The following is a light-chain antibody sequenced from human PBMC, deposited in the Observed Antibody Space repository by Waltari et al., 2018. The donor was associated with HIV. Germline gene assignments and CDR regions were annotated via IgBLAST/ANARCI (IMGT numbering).Light chain of an antibody. J-gene: IGKJ2*01. V-gene: IGKV3-15*01. CDR2: GAS. CDR1: QSISGN. Sequence: EIVMTQSPVTLSVSPGERATLSCRASQSISGNLAWYQQKPGQAPRLLIDGASTRATGIPARFSGSGSGTEFTLTISSLQSEDFAVYYCQQYNNWPRTFGQGTKLEIK. CDR3: QQYNNWPRT.